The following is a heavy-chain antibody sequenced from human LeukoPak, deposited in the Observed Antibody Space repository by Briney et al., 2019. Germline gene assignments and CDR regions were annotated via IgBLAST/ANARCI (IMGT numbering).Heavy chain of an antibody. CDR1: GFTFSSYS. D-gene: IGHD5-18*01. CDR2: ISSSSSYI. Sequence: PGGSLRLSCAASGFTFSSYSMNWVRQAPGKGLEWVSSISSSSSYIYCADSVKGRFTISRDNAKNSLYLQMNSLRAEDTAVYYCARDTAMVTGGTFWFDPWGQGTLVTVSS. V-gene: IGHV3-21*01. CDR3: ARDTAMVTGGTFWFDP. J-gene: IGHJ5*02.